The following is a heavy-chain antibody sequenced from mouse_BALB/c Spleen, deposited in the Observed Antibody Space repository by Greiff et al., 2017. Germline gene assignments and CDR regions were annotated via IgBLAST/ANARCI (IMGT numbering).Heavy chain of an antibody. Sequence: VQLKESGPGLVKPSQSLSLTCTVTGYSITSDYAWTWIRQFPGNKLEWMGYISYSGSTSYNPSLKSRISITRDTSKNQFFLQLNSVTTEDTATYYCARSGGYDGYYGYAMDYWGQGTSVTVSS. CDR3: ARSGGYDGYYGYAMDY. CDR2: ISYSGST. D-gene: IGHD2-3*01. J-gene: IGHJ4*01. CDR1: GYSITSDYA. V-gene: IGHV3-2*02.